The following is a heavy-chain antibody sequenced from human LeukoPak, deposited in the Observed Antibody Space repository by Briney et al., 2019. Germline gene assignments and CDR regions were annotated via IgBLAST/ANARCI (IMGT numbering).Heavy chain of an antibody. CDR1: GGSISNSNYY. V-gene: IGHV4-39*02. CDR3: ARRSFSYYTMDV. J-gene: IGHJ6*02. CDR2: IFYTGTT. Sequence: SETLSLTCTVSGGSISNSNYYWGWIRQPPGKELEWIGNIFYTGTTSYNPSLKSRVTISVDTSKNHFSLKLSTVTAADTAVYYCARRSFSYYTMDVWGQGTTVTVSS.